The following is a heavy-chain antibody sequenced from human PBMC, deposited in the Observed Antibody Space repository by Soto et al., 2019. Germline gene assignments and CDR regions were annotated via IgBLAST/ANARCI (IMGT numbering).Heavy chain of an antibody. V-gene: IGHV1-69*02. CDR1: GGTFSSYT. D-gene: IGHD5-12*01. CDR3: ARGPSGYGPPRWFDP. CDR2: IIPILGIA. J-gene: IGHJ5*02. Sequence: SVTVSCKASGGTFSSYTISWVRQAPGQGLEWMGRIIPILGIANYAQKFQGRVTITADKSTSTAYMELSSLRSEDTAVYYCARGPSGYGPPRWFDPWGQGTLVTVSS.